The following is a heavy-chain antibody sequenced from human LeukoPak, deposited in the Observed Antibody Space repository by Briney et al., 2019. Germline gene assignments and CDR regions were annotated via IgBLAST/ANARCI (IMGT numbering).Heavy chain of an antibody. CDR3: ASYYDSSGYYPNRLIN. CDR1: GYTFTGYY. D-gene: IGHD3-22*01. CDR2: INPNSGGT. Sequence: ASVKVSCKASGYTFTGYYMHWVRQAPGQGLEWMGWINPNSGGTNYAQKFQGRVTMTRDTSIRTAYMELSRLRSDDTAVYYCASYYDSSGYYPNRLINWGQGTLVTVSS. V-gene: IGHV1-2*02. J-gene: IGHJ4*02.